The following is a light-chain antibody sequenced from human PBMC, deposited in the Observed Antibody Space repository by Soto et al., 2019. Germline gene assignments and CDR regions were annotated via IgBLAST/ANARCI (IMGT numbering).Light chain of an antibody. J-gene: IGLJ1*01. V-gene: IGLV2-18*02. CDR1: SADVGIYNR. CDR3: SSYTTRNTYV. CDR2: DVS. Sequence: QSVLTQPPSVSGSPGQSVTISCTGTSADVGIYNRVAWYQQPPGTSPKLVICDVSNRPSGVPDRFSGSKSGSTASLTISGLQAEDEADYYCSSYTTRNTYVFRTGTKVTVL.